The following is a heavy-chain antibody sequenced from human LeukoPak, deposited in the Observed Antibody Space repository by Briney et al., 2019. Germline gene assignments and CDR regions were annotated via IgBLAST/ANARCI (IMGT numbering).Heavy chain of an antibody. Sequence: GRSLRLSCAASGFTFDDYAMHWVRQAPGKGLEWVSVIYSGGSTYYADSVKGRFTISRDNSKNTLYLQMNSLRAEDTAVYYCASGGYGSGSKLYYWGQGTLVTVSS. D-gene: IGHD3-10*01. CDR1: GFTFDDYA. J-gene: IGHJ4*02. CDR3: ASGGYGSGSKLYY. V-gene: IGHV3-66*01. CDR2: IYSGGST.